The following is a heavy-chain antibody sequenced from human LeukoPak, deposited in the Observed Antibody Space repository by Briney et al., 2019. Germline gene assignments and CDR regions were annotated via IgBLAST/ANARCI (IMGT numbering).Heavy chain of an antibody. D-gene: IGHD5-12*01. V-gene: IGHV3-7*01. CDR2: IKQDGSEK. J-gene: IGHJ4*02. Sequence: GGSLRLSCAASGFTFSNYWMNWVRQAPGKGLEWVANIKQDGSEKYYVDSVKGRFTISRDNAKNSLYLQMNSLRAEDTAVYYCARDPYSGYDKRVYYFDYWGQGTLVTVSS. CDR1: GFTFSNYW. CDR3: ARDPYSGYDKRVYYFDY.